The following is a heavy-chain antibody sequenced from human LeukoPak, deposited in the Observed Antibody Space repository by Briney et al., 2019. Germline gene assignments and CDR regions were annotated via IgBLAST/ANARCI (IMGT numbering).Heavy chain of an antibody. J-gene: IGHJ4*02. Sequence: SGTLSLTCAVSGSSISSSNWWSWVRQPPGKGLEWIGEIYHSGSTNYNPSLKSRVTISVDKSKNQFSLKLSSVTAADTAVYYCARASKGVRGAHIDYWGQGTLVTVSS. CDR2: IYHSGST. CDR3: ARASKGVRGAHIDY. CDR1: GSSISSSNW. V-gene: IGHV4-4*02. D-gene: IGHD3-10*01.